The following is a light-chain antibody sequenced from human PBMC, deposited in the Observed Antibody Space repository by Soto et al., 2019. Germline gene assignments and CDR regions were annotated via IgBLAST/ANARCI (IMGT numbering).Light chain of an antibody. Sequence: EVVLTQSPVTLSLSPGERATLSCRASQSFRGLLAWYQQKPGQAPRLLIYDAYNRATGIPPRFGGSGSGTDFTLTISSLEPEDSAVYYCQQRHMWPITFGRGTLLEIK. CDR1: QSFRGL. V-gene: IGKV3-11*01. J-gene: IGKJ5*01. CDR3: QQRHMWPIT. CDR2: DAY.